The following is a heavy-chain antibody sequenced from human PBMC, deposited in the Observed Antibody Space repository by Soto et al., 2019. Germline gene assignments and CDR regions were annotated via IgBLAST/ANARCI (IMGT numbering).Heavy chain of an antibody. D-gene: IGHD2-15*01. J-gene: IGHJ4*02. CDR2: VSASGSIT. Sequence: SGGSLRLSSAASGFTVSSYDMSWVRQAPGKGLEWVSGVSASGSITSYADSAKGRFTISRDNAKNTVFLQMSSLRAEDTAVYFCAKGDCSGGRCYRGFDYWGQGTLVTVSS. CDR3: AKGDCSGGRCYRGFDY. CDR1: GFTVSSYD. V-gene: IGHV3-23*01.